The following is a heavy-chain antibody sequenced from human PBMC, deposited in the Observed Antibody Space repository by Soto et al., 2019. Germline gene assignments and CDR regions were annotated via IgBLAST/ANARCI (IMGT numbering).Heavy chain of an antibody. J-gene: IGHJ3*02. CDR3: ARGGGVGVAGSAALAM. Sequence: QLHLVQSGAVVKKPGASVTVSCSASGYPVTAYYMHWVRQAPGRGLEWMGGINPATGAAKYTQTFPGRVAMARNTSTSTVFMEPGGLTSGDTAGFCCARGGGVGVAGSAALAMWGQGTVVTVSS. V-gene: IGHV1-2*02. D-gene: IGHD3-3*01. CDR1: GYPVTAYY. CDR2: INPATGAA.